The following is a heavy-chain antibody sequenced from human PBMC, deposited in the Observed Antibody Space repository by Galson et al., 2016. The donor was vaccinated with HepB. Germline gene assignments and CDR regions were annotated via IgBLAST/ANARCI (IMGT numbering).Heavy chain of an antibody. CDR3: ARDVLRYFDWLLYGGSNYYYYGMDV. CDR2: IWYDGSNK. D-gene: IGHD3-9*01. CDR1: GFTFSHYW. Sequence: SLRLSCAASGFTFSHYWMNWVRQAPGKGLEWVAVIWYDGSNKYYADSVKGRFTISRDNSKNTLYLQMNSLRAEDTAVYYCARDVLRYFDWLLYGGSNYYYYGMDVWGQGTTVTVSS. J-gene: IGHJ6*02. V-gene: IGHV3-33*08.